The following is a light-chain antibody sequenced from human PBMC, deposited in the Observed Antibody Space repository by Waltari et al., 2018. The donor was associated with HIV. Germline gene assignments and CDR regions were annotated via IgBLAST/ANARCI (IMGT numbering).Light chain of an antibody. Sequence: SYDLTQPPSVSVSPGPTASISCSGDRLGDKYVSWYQQKPGQSPVLVMYQDTKRPSGIPERFSASNSGNTATLTISGTQSIDEAEYFCLAWDTATPYVFGTGTKVTVL. V-gene: IGLV3-1*01. CDR3: LAWDTATPYV. CDR2: QDT. CDR1: RLGDKY. J-gene: IGLJ1*01.